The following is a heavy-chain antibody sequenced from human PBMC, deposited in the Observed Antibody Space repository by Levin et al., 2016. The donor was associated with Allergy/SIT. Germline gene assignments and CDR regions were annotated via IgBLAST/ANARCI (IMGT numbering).Heavy chain of an antibody. V-gene: IGHV3-7*03. J-gene: IGHJ3*02. CDR2: IKQDGSGL. Sequence: GESLKISCVASGITFSDNWMSWVRQAPGKGLEWVAMIKQDGSGLHYLDAVRGRFTISSDKAKNSVYLQMNSLRAEDTAVYYCASLDTALFNLGVPFGIWGRGTMVTVSS. CDR3: ASLDTALFNLGVPFGI. D-gene: IGHD5-18*01. CDR1: GITFSDNW.